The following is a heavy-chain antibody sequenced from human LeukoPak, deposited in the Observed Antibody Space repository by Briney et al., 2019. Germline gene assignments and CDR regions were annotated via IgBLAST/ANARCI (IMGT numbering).Heavy chain of an antibody. J-gene: IGHJ4*02. D-gene: IGHD6-13*01. Sequence: PSETLSLTCTVSGGSISSSSYYWGWIRQPPGKGLEWIGSIYYSGSTNYNPSLKSRVTISVDKSKNQFSLKLSSVTAADTAVYYCARAYTAYSSSWYNFDYWGQGTLVTVSS. CDR2: IYYSGST. V-gene: IGHV4-39*07. CDR1: GGSISSSSYY. CDR3: ARAYTAYSSSWYNFDY.